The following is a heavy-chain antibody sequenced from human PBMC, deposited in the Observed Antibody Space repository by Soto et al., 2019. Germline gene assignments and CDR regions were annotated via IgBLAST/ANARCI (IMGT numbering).Heavy chain of an antibody. CDR3: AKDPYVGWYCSGGTCPITS. V-gene: IGHV3-23*01. CDR2: ISGSGDNT. Sequence: EVRLLESGGGLVEPGGSLRLSCTGSGFSFETYGMTWVRQAPGKGLAWVSGISGSGDNTYYADSGKGGFTISRDNARTTVYLQLVSLRAEDTATYYCAKDPYVGWYCSGGTCPITSWGQGTLVIVSS. D-gene: IGHD2-15*01. CDR1: GFSFETYG. J-gene: IGHJ5*02.